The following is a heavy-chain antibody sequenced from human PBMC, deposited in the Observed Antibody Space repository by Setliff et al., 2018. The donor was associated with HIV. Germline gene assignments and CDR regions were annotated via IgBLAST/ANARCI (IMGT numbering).Heavy chain of an antibody. J-gene: IGHJ6*03. CDR3: ARVGGTTWGVYYYYYYMDV. D-gene: IGHD1-7*01. CDR2: IYYSGST. Sequence: SETLSLTCTVSGGSISSRSYYWGWIRQPPGKGLEWIGSIYYSGSTDYDPSLKSRVTISVDTSKNQFSLKLSSVTAADTAVYYCARVGGTTWGVYYYYYYMDVWGKGTTVTVTS. V-gene: IGHV4-39*01. CDR1: GGSISSRSYY.